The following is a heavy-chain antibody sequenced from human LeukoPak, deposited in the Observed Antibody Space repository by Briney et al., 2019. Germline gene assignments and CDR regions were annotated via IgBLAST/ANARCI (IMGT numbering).Heavy chain of an antibody. J-gene: IGHJ4*02. CDR2: ISSSSSYI. Sequence: GGSLRLSCAASGFTFSSYSMNWVRQAPGKGLEWVSSISSSSSYIYYADSVKGRFTISRDNAKNSLYLQKNSLRAEDTAVYYCARDLRYYDSSGYYYFDYWGQGTLVTVSS. D-gene: IGHD3-22*01. CDR1: GFTFSSYS. V-gene: IGHV3-21*01. CDR3: ARDLRYYDSSGYYYFDY.